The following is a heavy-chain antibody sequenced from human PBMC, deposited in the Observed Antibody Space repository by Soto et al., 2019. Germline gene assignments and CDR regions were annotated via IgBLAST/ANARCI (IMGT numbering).Heavy chain of an antibody. Sequence: XESLRLSCAASGFTFSSYWRNWVRQAPGKRLEWVANINQDGNEDNLLDSVKGRFTISRDNAKNSLFLQMNSLRVDDTAVYYCARTGDGHHDFLDYWGQGALVTVSS. CDR2: INQDGNED. CDR1: GFTFSSYW. D-gene: IGHD1-1*01. J-gene: IGHJ4*02. CDR3: ARTGDGHHDFLDY. V-gene: IGHV3-7*01.